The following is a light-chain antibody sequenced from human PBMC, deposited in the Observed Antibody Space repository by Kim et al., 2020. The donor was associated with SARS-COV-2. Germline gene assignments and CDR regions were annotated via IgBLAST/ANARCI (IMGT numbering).Light chain of an antibody. CDR1: QSVSSS. Sequence: EIVLTQSPATLSLSPGERATLSCRASQSVSSSLAWYQQKPGQAPRLLIYDASNRATGIPARFSGSGSGTDFTLTISSLEPEDLAVYYCQQGSNWPLTFGGGTKVDIK. CDR3: QQGSNWPLT. J-gene: IGKJ4*01. CDR2: DAS. V-gene: IGKV3-11*01.